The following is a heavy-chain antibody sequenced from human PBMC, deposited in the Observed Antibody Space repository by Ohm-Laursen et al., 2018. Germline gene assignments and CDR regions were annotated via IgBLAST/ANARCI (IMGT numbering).Heavy chain of an antibody. V-gene: IGHV3-7*01. CDR3: ATGLPADDAFNI. CDR2: IKPDASEE. Sequence: SLRLSCTASGFTMRNYWMSWVRQAPGKGLEWVANIKPDASEEHYVDSVKGRFTISRDNANNSVYLQMNSLRAEDTAVYYCATGLPADDAFNIWGQGTMVTVSS. CDR1: GFTMRNYW. J-gene: IGHJ3*02.